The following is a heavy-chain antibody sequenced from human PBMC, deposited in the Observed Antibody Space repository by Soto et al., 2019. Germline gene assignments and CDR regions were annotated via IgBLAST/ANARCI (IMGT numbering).Heavy chain of an antibody. V-gene: IGHV4-59*01. CDR1: GGSISSYY. CDR3: ARDGEVASNLHWVDL. CDR2: IYYTGST. J-gene: IGHJ5*02. Sequence: QVQLQESGPRLVKPSETLSLTCSVSGGSISSYYWSWIRQPPGKGLEWIGYIYYTGSTNYNPSLNSRVTISVDTSKNQFSLNLSSLTAADTAVYYCARDGEVASNLHWVDLWGQGTLVTVSS. D-gene: IGHD5-12*01.